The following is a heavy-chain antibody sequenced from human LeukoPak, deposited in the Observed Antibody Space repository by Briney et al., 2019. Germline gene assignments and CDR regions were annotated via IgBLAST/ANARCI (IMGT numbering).Heavy chain of an antibody. CDR2: INQDGSAE. Sequence: GGSLRLSCAASGFTFSTYSMSWVRQAPGKGLDWVASINQDGSAEYYVDSVRGRFTISRDNAKNSLYLQVNSLRVDDTAVYYCASASIAARPSYFQHWGQGTLVTVSS. J-gene: IGHJ1*01. CDR1: GFTFSTYS. V-gene: IGHV3-7*03. D-gene: IGHD6-6*01. CDR3: ASASIAARPSYFQH.